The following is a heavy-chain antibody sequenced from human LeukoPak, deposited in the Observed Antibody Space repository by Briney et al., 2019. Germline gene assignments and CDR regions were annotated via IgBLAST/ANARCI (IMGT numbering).Heavy chain of an antibody. CDR2: IYPGDSDT. CDR1: GYRFTNYW. V-gene: IGHV5-51*01. CDR3: ARPRVPVNYYRIDAFDI. D-gene: IGHD3-10*01. Sequence: GESLKISCKGTGYRFTNYWIGWVRQMPGKGLEWMGIIYPGDSDTRYSPSFQGQVTISADRSISTAYLQWNSLKASDTAMYYCARPRVPVNYYRIDAFDIWGQGTMVTVSS. J-gene: IGHJ3*02.